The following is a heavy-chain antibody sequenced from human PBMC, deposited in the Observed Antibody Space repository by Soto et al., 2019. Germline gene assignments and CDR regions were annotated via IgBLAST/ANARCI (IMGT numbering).Heavy chain of an antibody. CDR1: SGSISSNNW. J-gene: IGHJ4*02. CDR3: ARDYSRCFYSSGFFDY. Sequence: QVQLQESGPGLVKPSGTLSLTCAVSSGSISSNNWWSWVRQPPGKGLEWIGEIYHSGMTNYNPSLKSGVTIPVDKSEKQFSLKLGTVTAADTAVYYCARDYSRCFYSSGFFDYWGQGTLVSVSS. D-gene: IGHD6-19*01. CDR2: IYHSGMT. V-gene: IGHV4-4*02.